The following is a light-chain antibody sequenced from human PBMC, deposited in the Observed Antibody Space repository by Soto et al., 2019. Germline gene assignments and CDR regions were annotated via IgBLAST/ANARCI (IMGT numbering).Light chain of an antibody. V-gene: IGKV3-20*01. CDR3: QQYGSSPLT. J-gene: IGKJ4*01. CDR1: QTIRDSY. Sequence: EIVLTQSPGTLSVSPGERATLSCRASQTIRDSYVAWYQQKPGQAPRLLIYGASNRATGVPDRFSGRGSGTGFTLIISRLEPEDFAVYYFQQYGSSPLTFGGGTKVEIK. CDR2: GAS.